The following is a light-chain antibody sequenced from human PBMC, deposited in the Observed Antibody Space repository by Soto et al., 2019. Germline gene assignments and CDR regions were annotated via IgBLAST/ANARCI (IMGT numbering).Light chain of an antibody. CDR2: VAS. V-gene: IGKV1-39*01. CDR3: QQSYSTPPLT. CDR1: QSINTY. Sequence: DIQMTQSPSSLSASVGDRVTITCRASQSINTYLNWYQQKPGKAPKLLIYVASTLQSGVPSRFRGSRSGTDFTLTINRLRPEEFATYYGQQSYSTPPLTVGGGTTVDIK. J-gene: IGKJ4*01.